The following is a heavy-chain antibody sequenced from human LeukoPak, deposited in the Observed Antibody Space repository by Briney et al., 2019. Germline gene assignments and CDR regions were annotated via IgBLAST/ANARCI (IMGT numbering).Heavy chain of an antibody. CDR2: IYYSGST. J-gene: IGHJ4*02. Sequence: SETLSLTCTVSGGSISSYYWSWIRQPPGRGLEWIGYIYYSGSTNYNPSLKSRVTMSVDTSKNQFSLKLSSVTAADTAVYYCARSVPYSSGWSTFDYWGQGTLVTVSS. CDR1: GGSISSYY. CDR3: ARSVPYSSGWSTFDY. V-gene: IGHV4-59*12. D-gene: IGHD6-19*01.